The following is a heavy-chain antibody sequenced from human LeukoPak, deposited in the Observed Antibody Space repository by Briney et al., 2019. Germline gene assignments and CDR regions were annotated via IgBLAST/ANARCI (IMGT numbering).Heavy chain of an antibody. CDR3: TTGGYSGYDPFDY. D-gene: IGHD5-12*01. CDR1: GFTFSNAW. J-gene: IGHJ4*02. CDR2: IKSKTDGGTT. Sequence: GGSLRLSCAASGFTFSNAWMSWVRQAPGKGLEWVGRIKSKTDGGTTDYAAPVKGRFTISRDASKNTLSLQMNSLKTEDTDVYWCTTGGYSGYDPFDYWGEGTLVTVSS. V-gene: IGHV3-15*01.